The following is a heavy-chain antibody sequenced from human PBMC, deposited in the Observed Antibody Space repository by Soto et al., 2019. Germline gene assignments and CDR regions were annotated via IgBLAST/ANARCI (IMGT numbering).Heavy chain of an antibody. Sequence: LSLTCTVSGASIRTGGYYWSWIRQRPGKGLEWIAYIFYTGSAYYNPSLESRLSISIDRSKNQFSLELRSVSVADTAVYYCAREEITIFGVVTFSDGMHVCGQGTTVTVSS. CDR2: IFYTGSA. V-gene: IGHV4-31*03. CDR1: GASIRTGGYY. D-gene: IGHD3-3*01. CDR3: AREEITIFGVVTFSDGMHV. J-gene: IGHJ6*02.